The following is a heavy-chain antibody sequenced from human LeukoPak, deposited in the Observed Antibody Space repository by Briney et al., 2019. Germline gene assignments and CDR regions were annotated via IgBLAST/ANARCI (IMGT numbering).Heavy chain of an antibody. CDR1: GGSVSSGSYY. D-gene: IGHD2-2*01. V-gene: IGHV4-61*01. Sequence: SETLSLTCTVSGGSVSSGSYYWSWIRQPPGKGLEWIGYICYSGSTNYNPSLKSRVTISVDTSKNQFSLKLSSVTAADTAVYYCASLSRPGYCSSTSCYGWGQGTLVTVSS. CDR2: ICYSGST. J-gene: IGHJ4*02. CDR3: ASLSRPGYCSSTSCYG.